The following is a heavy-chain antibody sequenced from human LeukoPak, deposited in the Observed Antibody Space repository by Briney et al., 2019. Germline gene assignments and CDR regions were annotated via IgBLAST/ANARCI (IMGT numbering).Heavy chain of an antibody. CDR3: TRGPVEYCSGGSCYDAFDI. CDR2: IYYSGST. V-gene: IGHV4-59*01. J-gene: IGHJ3*02. CDR1: GGSISSYY. Sequence: PSETLSLTCTVSGGSISSYYWSWIRQPPGKGLEWIGYIYYSGSTNYNPSPESRVTISVDTSKNQFSLKLSSATAAGTAVYYCTRGPVEYCSGGSCYDAFDIWGQGTLVTVSS. D-gene: IGHD2-15*01.